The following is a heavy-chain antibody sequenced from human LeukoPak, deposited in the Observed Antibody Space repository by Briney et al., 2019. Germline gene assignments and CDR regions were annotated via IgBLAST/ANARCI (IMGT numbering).Heavy chain of an antibody. J-gene: IGHJ2*01. V-gene: IGHV3-21*01. CDR2: ISSSGSDI. D-gene: IGHD2-21*02. Sequence: GGSLRLSCAASGFTFSSYNMNWVRQAPGKGLEWVSSISSSGSDIYYADSVKGRFTISRDNAKNSLYLQMNSLRAEDTAVYYCARGVVTAVDYWYFDLWGRGTLVTVSS. CDR1: GFTFSSYN. CDR3: ARGVVTAVDYWYFDL.